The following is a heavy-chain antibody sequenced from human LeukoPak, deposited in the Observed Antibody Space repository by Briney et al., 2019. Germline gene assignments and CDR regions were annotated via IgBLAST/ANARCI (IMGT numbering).Heavy chain of an antibody. Sequence: GGSLRLSCAASGFTFTSYSMNWVRQAPGKGLEWVSTISGGGGSTYYANSVKGRFTISRDNSKNTLYLQVNSLRAEDTAVYYCAKGGKWDVTPFDYWGQGTLVTVSS. CDR1: GFTFTSYS. CDR2: ISGGGGST. J-gene: IGHJ4*02. D-gene: IGHD1-26*01. CDR3: AKGGKWDVTPFDY. V-gene: IGHV3-23*01.